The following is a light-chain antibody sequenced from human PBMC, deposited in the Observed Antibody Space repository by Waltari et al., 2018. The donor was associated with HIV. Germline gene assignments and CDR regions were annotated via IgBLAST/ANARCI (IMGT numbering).Light chain of an antibody. CDR2: FKSDLDQ. V-gene: IGLV5-45*03. J-gene: IGLJ2*01. CDR3: RTWYGTFWL. CDR1: SGINVADYR. Sequence: QAVLTQPSSLSASLGASASLTCTLRSGINVADYRIYWYQQKPGSPPQFLLRFKSDLDQQQAPGAPAPFSGSKDASANAGILLVLGLQSEEEADYYFRTWYGTFWLFGEGTKLP.